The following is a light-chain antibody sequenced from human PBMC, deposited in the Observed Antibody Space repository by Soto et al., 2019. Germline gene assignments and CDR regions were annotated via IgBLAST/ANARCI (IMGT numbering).Light chain of an antibody. J-gene: IGKJ4*02. Sequence: ESVLTQSPGTLSLSPGERATLSCRASQSVSSSYLAWYQQKPDQAPRLLIYVASSRATGIPDRFSGSGSGTDFTLTISRLEPEDFAVYYCQQYGSSPLTFGGGTKVEIK. CDR1: QSVSSSY. CDR2: VAS. V-gene: IGKV3-20*01. CDR3: QQYGSSPLT.